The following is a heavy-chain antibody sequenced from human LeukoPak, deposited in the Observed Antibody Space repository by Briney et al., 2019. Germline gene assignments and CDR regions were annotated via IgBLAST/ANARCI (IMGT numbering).Heavy chain of an antibody. CDR1: GVSFSGYY. D-gene: IGHD6-13*01. J-gene: IGHJ4*02. CDR3: ARGSWAAATDY. Sequence: SETLSLTCAVYGVSFSGYYWSWIRQPPGKGLEWIGEINHSGSTNYNPSLKSRVTISVDTSKNQFSLKLSSVTAADTAVYYCARGSWAAATDYWGQGTLVTVSS. CDR2: INHSGST. V-gene: IGHV4-34*01.